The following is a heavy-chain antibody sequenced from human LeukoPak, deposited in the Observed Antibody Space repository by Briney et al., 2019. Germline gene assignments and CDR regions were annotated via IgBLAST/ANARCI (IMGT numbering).Heavy chain of an antibody. CDR3: AKGHYDSSGYWGV. CDR2: ISGSGGST. D-gene: IGHD3-22*01. Sequence: GGSLRLSCAASGFTSSSYAMSWVRQAPGKGLEWVSAISGSGGSTYYADSVKGRFTISRDNSKNPLYLQMNSLRAEDTAVYYCAKGHYDSSGYWGVWGQGTLVTVSS. CDR1: GFTSSSYA. V-gene: IGHV3-23*01. J-gene: IGHJ4*02.